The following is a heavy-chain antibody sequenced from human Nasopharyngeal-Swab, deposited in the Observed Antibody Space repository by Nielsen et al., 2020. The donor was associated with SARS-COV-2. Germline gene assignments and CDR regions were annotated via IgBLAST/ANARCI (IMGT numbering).Heavy chain of an antibody. CDR1: GYTFTSYY. CDR3: AIRQDYYYGMDV. D-gene: IGHD3-10*01. J-gene: IGHJ6*02. Sequence: ASVKVSCKASGYTFTSYYMHWVRQAPGQGLEWMGIINPNSGGTNYAQKFQGRVTMTRDTSISTAYMELSRLRSDDTAVYYCAIRQDYYYGMDVWGQGTTVTVSS. CDR2: INPNSGGT. V-gene: IGHV1-2*02.